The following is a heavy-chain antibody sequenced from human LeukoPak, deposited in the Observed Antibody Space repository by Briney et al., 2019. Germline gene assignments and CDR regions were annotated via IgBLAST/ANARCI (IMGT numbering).Heavy chain of an antibody. D-gene: IGHD4-17*01. CDR3: ARATGAGDPYTTDI. J-gene: IGHJ3*02. Sequence: SETLSLTCAVYGGSFSGYYWSWIRQPPGKGLEWIGEINHSGSTNYNPSLKSRVTISLDTSKNQFSLKLSSVTAADTAMYYCARATGAGDPYTTDIWGQGTMVTVSS. V-gene: IGHV4-34*01. CDR1: GGSFSGYY. CDR2: INHSGST.